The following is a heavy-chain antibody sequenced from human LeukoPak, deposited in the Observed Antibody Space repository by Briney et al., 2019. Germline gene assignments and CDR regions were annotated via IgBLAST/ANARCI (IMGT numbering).Heavy chain of an antibody. V-gene: IGHV1-46*02. J-gene: IGHJ6*03. CDR1: GYTFNSYY. D-gene: IGHD3-3*01. CDR2: IKPSSGRT. Sequence: ASVKVSCKASGYTFNSYYIHWLRQAPGQGLEWMGIIKPSSGRTSYAQKFQGRVTMSSDTSTSTVYLELRSLGSDDTAVYYCARDGRFLEWLEEVVRGYYMDVWGKGTTVTVSS. CDR3: ARDGRFLEWLEEVVRGYYMDV.